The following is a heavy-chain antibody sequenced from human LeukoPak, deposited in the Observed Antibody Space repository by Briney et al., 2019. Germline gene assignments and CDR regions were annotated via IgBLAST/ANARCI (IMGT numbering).Heavy chain of an antibody. Sequence: SETLSLTCNVSGGSITTRSYYWGWIRQSPGAGLEWIGTTYYSGGTFDNPSLRSRVTISLDTSENHFSLKMNSMTAADTAMYYCARKLNWGLGAFDIWGQGALVTVSS. CDR2: TYYSGGT. CDR3: ARKLNWGLGAFDI. CDR1: GGSITTRSYY. D-gene: IGHD7-27*01. V-gene: IGHV4-39*07. J-gene: IGHJ3*02.